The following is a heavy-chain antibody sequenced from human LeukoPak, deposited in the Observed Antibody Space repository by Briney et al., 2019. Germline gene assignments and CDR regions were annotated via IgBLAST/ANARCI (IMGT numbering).Heavy chain of an antibody. CDR3: ARASGLRFLEWAFDY. CDR2: INSDGSST. V-gene: IGHV3-74*01. J-gene: IGHJ4*02. CDR1: GFTFSSYW. D-gene: IGHD3-3*01. Sequence: GGSLRLSCAASGFTFSSYWMHWVRQAPGKGLVWVSRINSDGSSTSYADSVKGRFTISRDNAKNTLYLQMNSLRAEDTAVYYCARASGLRFLEWAFDYWGQGTLVTVSS.